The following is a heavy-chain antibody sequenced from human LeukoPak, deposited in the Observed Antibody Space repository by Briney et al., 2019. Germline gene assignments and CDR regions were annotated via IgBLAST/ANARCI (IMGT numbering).Heavy chain of an antibody. CDR2: ISGSGGTT. CDR3: VKEASFYYGSGSYYFHY. V-gene: IGHV3-23*01. Sequence: GVLRLSCAASGFTFSSYAMSWVRQAPGKGLEWVSAISGSGGTTYDADSVKGRFTISRDNSESTLSLQMSSLRAEDTAIYYCVKEASFYYGSGSYYFHYWGQGTLVTVSS. CDR1: GFTFSSYA. D-gene: IGHD3-10*01. J-gene: IGHJ4*02.